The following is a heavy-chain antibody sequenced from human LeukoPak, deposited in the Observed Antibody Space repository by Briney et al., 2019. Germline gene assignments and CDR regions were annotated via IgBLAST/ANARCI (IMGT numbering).Heavy chain of an antibody. Sequence: SETLSLTCTVSGGSISSGDYYWSWIRQPPGKGLEWIGYIYYSGSTYYNPSLKSRVTISADTSKNQFSLKLSSVTAADTAVYYCARDRPQWLGRAFDIWGQGTMVTVSS. D-gene: IGHD3-22*01. CDR1: GGSISSGDYY. J-gene: IGHJ3*02. V-gene: IGHV4-30-4*01. CDR2: IYYSGST. CDR3: ARDRPQWLGRAFDI.